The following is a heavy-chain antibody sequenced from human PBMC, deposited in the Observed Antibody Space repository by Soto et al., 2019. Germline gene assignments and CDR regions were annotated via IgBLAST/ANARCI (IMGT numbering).Heavy chain of an antibody. V-gene: IGHV4-38-2*01. CDR2: INRSEKT. J-gene: IGHJ4*02. Sequence: NPSETLSLTCVVSGYSVSDGYCLGWIRQPPGKGLEWIGSINRSEKTYYNPSLKSRLTISVDTSKNQISLTLSSVTAADTAIYYCARSGDDYGSYVDYWGQGTLVTSPQ. CDR3: ARSGDDYGSYVDY. D-gene: IGHD4-17*01. CDR1: GYSVSDGYC.